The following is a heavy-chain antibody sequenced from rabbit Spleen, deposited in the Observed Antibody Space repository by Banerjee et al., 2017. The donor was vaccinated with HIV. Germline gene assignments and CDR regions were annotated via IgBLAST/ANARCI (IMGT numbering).Heavy chain of an antibody. J-gene: IGHJ6*01. D-gene: IGHD7-1*01. CDR1: GIDLNHY. CDR3: ARLSNPGGDEMYDF. CDR2: IYAGSSGRT. V-gene: IGHV1S40*01. Sequence: QSLEESGGDLVKPGASLTLTCTASGIDLNHYMCWVRQAPGKGLEWIACIYAGSSGRTYYASWAKGRFTISKTSSTTVTLQMTSLTAAATATYFCARLSNPGGDEMYDFWGPGTLVTVS.